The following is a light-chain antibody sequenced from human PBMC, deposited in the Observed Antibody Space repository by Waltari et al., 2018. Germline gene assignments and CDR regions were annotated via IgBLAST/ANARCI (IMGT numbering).Light chain of an antibody. Sequence: IVLTQSLGTLALSPGERATLSCRASQNIGNYLAWYQQKPGQAPRLLIYGASSRAAGIPDRFSGSGSGADFSLTISRLEHEDFAVYYCQHHVRLPATFGQGTKV. V-gene: IGKV3-20*01. CDR2: GAS. CDR1: QNIGNY. J-gene: IGKJ1*01. CDR3: QHHVRLPAT.